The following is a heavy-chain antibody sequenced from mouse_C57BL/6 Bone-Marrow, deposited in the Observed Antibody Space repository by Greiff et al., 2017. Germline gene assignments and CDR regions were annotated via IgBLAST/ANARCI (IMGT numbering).Heavy chain of an antibody. CDR1: GYTFTNYW. CDR2: IYPGGGYT. V-gene: IGHV1-63*01. CDR3: ARGYAMDY. J-gene: IGHJ4*01. Sequence: QVQLQQSGAELVRPGTSVKMSCTASGYTFTNYWIGWAKQRPGHGLEWIGDIYPGGGYTNYTEKFKGKATLTADKSSTTAYMQFSSLTSEDSAIYYCARGYAMDYWGQGTSVTVAS.